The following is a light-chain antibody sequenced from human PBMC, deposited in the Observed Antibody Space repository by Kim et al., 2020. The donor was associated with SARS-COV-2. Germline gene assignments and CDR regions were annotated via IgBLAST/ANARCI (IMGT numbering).Light chain of an antibody. CDR2: DVS. J-gene: IGLJ3*02. Sequence: QSALTQPASVSGSPGQSITISCTGTSSDVGGYNYVSWYQQHPGKAPKLMIYDVSNRPSGVSNRFSGSKPGNTASLTISGLQAEDEADYCCSSYTSSSNLVFGGGTQLTVL. CDR1: SSDVGGYNY. V-gene: IGLV2-14*03. CDR3: SSYTSSSNLV.